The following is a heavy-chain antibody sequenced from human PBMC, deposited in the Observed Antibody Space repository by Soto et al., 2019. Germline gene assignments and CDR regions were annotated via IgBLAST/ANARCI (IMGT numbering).Heavy chain of an antibody. CDR2: ISYDGSNK. D-gene: IGHD4-4*01. V-gene: IGHV3-30*18. CDR3: AKEDSRDPPGAFDI. CDR1: GFXXXXXG. Sequence: QVQLVESGGGXXXXGRXXXLSCAASGFXXXXXGMHXXXXXXGXGLEWVAVISYDGSNKYYADSVKGRFTISRDNSKNTLYLQMNSLRAEDTAVYYCAKEDSRDPPGAFDIWGQGTMVTVSS. J-gene: IGHJ3*02.